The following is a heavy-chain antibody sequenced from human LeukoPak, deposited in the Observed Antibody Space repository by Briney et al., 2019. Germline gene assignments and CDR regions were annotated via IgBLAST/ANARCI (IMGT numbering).Heavy chain of an antibody. CDR3: AREILGGFNPGAY. D-gene: IGHD1-14*01. CDR1: LDSTTSNF. V-gene: IGHV4-4*02. J-gene: IGHJ4*02. Sequence: SETLSLTCTVSLDSTTSNFWSWVRQPPGKGLEWIGEIHRSGSPNYDPSLQSRVTISIDRSRNQIALELSSVTAADTAVYYCAREILGGFNPGAYWGQGTLVTVSS. CDR2: IHRSGSP.